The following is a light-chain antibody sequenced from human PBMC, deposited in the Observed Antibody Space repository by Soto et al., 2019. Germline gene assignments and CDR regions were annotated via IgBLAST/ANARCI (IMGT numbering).Light chain of an antibody. Sequence: QSALTQPXSXSXAPGXXVTXXCTGSSSNIGAGYDVHWYQQLPGTDPKLLIYGNSNRPSGVPDRFSGSKSGTSASLAITGLQAEDEADYYCQSYDSSLSGSDVFGTGTKLTVL. V-gene: IGLV1-40*01. CDR3: QSYDSSLSGSDV. CDR2: GNS. J-gene: IGLJ1*01. CDR1: SSNIGAGYD.